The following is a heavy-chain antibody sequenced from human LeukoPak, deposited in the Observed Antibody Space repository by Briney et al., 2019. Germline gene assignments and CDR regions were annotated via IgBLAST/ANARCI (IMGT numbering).Heavy chain of an antibody. Sequence: GESLKISCKGSGYSFTSYWIGWVRQMPGKGLEWMGIIYPGDSDTRYSPSFQGQVTISADKSISTAYLQWGSLKASDTAMYYCARFPAAIGGPTDYWGQGTLVTVSS. CDR3: ARFPAAIGGPTDY. CDR2: IYPGDSDT. J-gene: IGHJ4*02. D-gene: IGHD2-2*01. V-gene: IGHV5-51*01. CDR1: GYSFTSYW.